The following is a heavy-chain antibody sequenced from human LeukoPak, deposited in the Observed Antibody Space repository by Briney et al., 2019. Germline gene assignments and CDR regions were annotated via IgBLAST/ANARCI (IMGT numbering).Heavy chain of an antibody. CDR1: GGSISSSSYY. Sequence: SSETLSLTCTVSGGSISSSSYYWGWIRQPPGKGLEWIGSIYYSGSTYYNPSLKSRVTISVDTSKNQFSLKLSSVTAADTAVYYCARQRGNPLRHIVVVTATRLFDYWGQGTLVTVSS. V-gene: IGHV4-39*01. J-gene: IGHJ4*02. D-gene: IGHD2-21*02. CDR3: ARQRGNPLRHIVVVTATRLFDY. CDR2: IYYSGST.